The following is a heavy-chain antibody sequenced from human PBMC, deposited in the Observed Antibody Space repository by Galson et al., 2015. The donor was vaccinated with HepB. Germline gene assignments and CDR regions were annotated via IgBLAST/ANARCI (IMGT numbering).Heavy chain of an antibody. CDR1: GFSFSNYW. D-gene: IGHD2-21*01. CDR3: AGDRLHGGAPTLDY. J-gene: IGHJ4*02. CDR2: IKQDGSEQ. V-gene: IGHV3-7*03. Sequence: SLRLSCAVSGFSFSNYWMTCVRQAPGKGLEWVANIKQDGSEQYYVGSVKGRFTISRDNAKNSLYLQMNSLRAEDTAVYYCAGDRLHGGAPTLDYWGQGALVTVSS.